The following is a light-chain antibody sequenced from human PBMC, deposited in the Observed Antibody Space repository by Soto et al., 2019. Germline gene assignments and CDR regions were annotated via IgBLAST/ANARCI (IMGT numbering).Light chain of an antibody. J-gene: IGKJ5*01. V-gene: IGKV1-39*01. CDR1: QSITNS. Sequence: DIQMTQSPSSLSASVGDRVTITCRASQSITNSLNWYQQSPGKAPKLLIYAASSFQSGVASRFGGSGSVTDFTLTISSLQPEDFATYYCQHTKSFPNTFGQGTRLEIE. CDR2: AAS. CDR3: QHTKSFPNT.